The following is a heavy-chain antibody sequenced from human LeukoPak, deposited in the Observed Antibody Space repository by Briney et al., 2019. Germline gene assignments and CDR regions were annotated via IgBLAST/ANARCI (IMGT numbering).Heavy chain of an antibody. Sequence: ASVKVSCKASGYTFTSYYMHWVRQAPGQGLEWMGIINPSGGSTSYAQKFQGRVTMTRDTSTSTVYMELSSLRSEDTAVYYCARISSKSPDYYDFWSGYLGNNWFDPWGQGTLVTVSS. CDR3: ARISSKSPDYYDFWSGYLGNNWFDP. J-gene: IGHJ5*02. CDR2: INPSGGST. CDR1: GYTFTSYY. V-gene: IGHV1-46*01. D-gene: IGHD3-3*01.